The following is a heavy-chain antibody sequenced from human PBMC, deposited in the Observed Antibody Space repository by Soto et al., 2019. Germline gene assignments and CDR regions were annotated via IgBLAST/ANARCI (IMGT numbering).Heavy chain of an antibody. CDR3: ARLPGYSSGVFDY. V-gene: IGHV4-59*08. CDR1: GASISNYY. Sequence: SETLSLTCTIFGASISNYYWSWIRQPPGKGLEWIGYIYYSGSTNYNPSLKSRVTISVDTSKKQFSLKLSSVTAADTAVYYCARLPGYSSGVFDYWGQGSLDTGAS. D-gene: IGHD6-19*01. J-gene: IGHJ4*02. CDR2: IYYSGST.